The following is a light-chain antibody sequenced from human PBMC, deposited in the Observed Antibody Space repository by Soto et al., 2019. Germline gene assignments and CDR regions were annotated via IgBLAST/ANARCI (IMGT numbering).Light chain of an antibody. J-gene: IGLJ2*01. CDR2: DVT. Sequence: QSVLAQPASVSGSPGQSITIPCTGTSSDVGAYNYVSWYHQHHPGKAPELIIYDVTDRPSGVSTRFSGSKSGNTASLTISGLQAEDEGDYYCSSYTTIKNVIFGGGTKVAVL. CDR1: SSDVGAYNY. V-gene: IGLV2-14*01. CDR3: SSYTTIKNVI.